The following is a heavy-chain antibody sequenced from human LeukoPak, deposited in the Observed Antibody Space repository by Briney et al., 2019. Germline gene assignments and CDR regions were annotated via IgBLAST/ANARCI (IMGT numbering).Heavy chain of an antibody. CDR2: TSGSGDYT. J-gene: IGHJ4*02. D-gene: IGHD6-19*01. V-gene: IGHV3-23*01. CDR1: GLTFSNYA. Sequence: GGSLRLSCVASGLTFSNYAMSWVRQAPGKGLQWVSATSGSGDYTYYADSVKGRFTISRDNAKNSLYLQMNSLRAEDTAVYYGASENKWLGEDYWAQGTLVTVSS. CDR3: ASENKWLGEDY.